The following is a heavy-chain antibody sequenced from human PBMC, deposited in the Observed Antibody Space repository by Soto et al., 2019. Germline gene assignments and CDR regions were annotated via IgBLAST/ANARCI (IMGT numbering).Heavy chain of an antibody. CDR3: ARQGVELQCGGGYMDV. D-gene: IGHD1-7*01. Sequence: PGESLKISCKGSGYSFTSYWIGWVRQMPGKGLEWMGIIYPGDSDTRYSPSFQGQVTISADKSISTAYLQWSSLKASDTAMYYCARQGVELQCGGGYMDVCGKGSTVTGSS. V-gene: IGHV5-51*01. CDR1: GYSFTSYW. J-gene: IGHJ6*03. CDR2: IYPGDSDT.